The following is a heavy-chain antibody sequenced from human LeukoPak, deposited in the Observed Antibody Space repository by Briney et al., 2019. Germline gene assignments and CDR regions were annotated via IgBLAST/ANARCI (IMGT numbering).Heavy chain of an antibody. D-gene: IGHD1-26*01. CDR2: IYYSGST. Sequence: SETLSLTCTVSGGSISGYYWSWIRQPPGRRLEWIGYIYYSGSTDYNPSFKSRVAMSVDTPKNQFSLKLSSVTPADTAVYYCARALRSGSHHFDYWGQGTLVTVSS. V-gene: IGHV4-59*01. CDR3: ARALRSGSHHFDY. J-gene: IGHJ4*02. CDR1: GGSISGYY.